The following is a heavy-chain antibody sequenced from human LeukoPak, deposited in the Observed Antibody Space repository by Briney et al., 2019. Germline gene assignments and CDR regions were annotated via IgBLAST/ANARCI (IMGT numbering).Heavy chain of an antibody. J-gene: IGHJ6*03. CDR1: GGSFSGYY. CDR2: INHSGST. V-gene: IGHV4-34*01. CDR3: ARGRPSLGDYVDYYYYMDV. D-gene: IGHD4-17*01. Sequence: SETLSLTCAVYGGSFSGYYWSWIRQPPGKGLEWIGEINHSGSTNYYPSLKSRVTISVDTSKNQFSLKLSSVAAADTAVYYCARGRPSLGDYVDYYYYMDVWGKGTTVTVSS.